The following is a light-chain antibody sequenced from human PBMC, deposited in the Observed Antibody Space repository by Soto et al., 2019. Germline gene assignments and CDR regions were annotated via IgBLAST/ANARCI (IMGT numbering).Light chain of an antibody. CDR1: RGISNF. V-gene: IGKV1-27*01. Sequence: DIQMTQSPSSLSASVGDRVTITCRASRGISNFLAWYQQKPGEVPKVLISDASTLQSGVPSRFRGSGSGTDFTLTISSLQPEDVATYYCQEYNSALQTFGQGTKVEIK. J-gene: IGKJ1*01. CDR3: QEYNSALQT. CDR2: DAS.